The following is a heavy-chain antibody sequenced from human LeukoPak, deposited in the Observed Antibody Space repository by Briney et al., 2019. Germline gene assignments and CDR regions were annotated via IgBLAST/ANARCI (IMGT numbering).Heavy chain of an antibody. CDR2: ISAYNGNT. CDR1: GYTFTSYG. D-gene: IGHD6-25*01. Sequence: ASVKVSCKASGYTFTSYGISWVRQAPGQGLEWMGWISAYNGNTNYAQKLQGRVTMTTDTSTSTAYMELRSLRSDDTAVYYCARDRGLFTYSSGYYYFGYWGQGTLVTVSS. CDR3: ARDRGLFTYSSGYYYFGY. J-gene: IGHJ4*02. V-gene: IGHV1-18*01.